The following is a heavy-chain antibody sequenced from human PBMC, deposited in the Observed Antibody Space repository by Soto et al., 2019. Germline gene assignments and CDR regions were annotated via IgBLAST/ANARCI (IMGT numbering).Heavy chain of an antibody. J-gene: IGHJ6*02. D-gene: IGHD3-16*01. Sequence: QVQLVQSGAEVKKPGASVKVSCKASGYTFTSYGLIWVRQAPGQGLEWMGWINGYTGNTNYAPKFQGRVTMTTDTSTNTAYLDLWTLISDDTAVYYCARSWVTGKGGIDVWGQGTTVTVSS. V-gene: IGHV1-18*01. CDR3: ARSWVTGKGGIDV. CDR1: GYTFTSYG. CDR2: INGYTGNT.